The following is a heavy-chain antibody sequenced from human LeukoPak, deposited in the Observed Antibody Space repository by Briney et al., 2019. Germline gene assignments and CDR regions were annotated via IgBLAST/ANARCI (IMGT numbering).Heavy chain of an antibody. D-gene: IGHD1-26*01. CDR2: ISGSGGST. Sequence: PGGSLRLSCAASGFTLSSYAMSWVRQAPGKGLEWVSAISGSGGSTYYADSVKGRFTISRDNSKNTLYLQMNSLRAEDTAVYYCAKDRYSGSYLYYFDYWGQGTLVTVSS. J-gene: IGHJ4*02. CDR1: GFTLSSYA. CDR3: AKDRYSGSYLYYFDY. V-gene: IGHV3-23*01.